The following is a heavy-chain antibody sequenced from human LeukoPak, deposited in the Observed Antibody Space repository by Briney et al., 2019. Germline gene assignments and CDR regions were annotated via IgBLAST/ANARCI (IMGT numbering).Heavy chain of an antibody. J-gene: IGHJ4*02. CDR3: ARDPTMVRPGDY. V-gene: IGHV1-46*01. D-gene: IGHD3-10*01. CDR2: INPSGGST. CDR1: GYTFTSYY. Sequence: GASVKVSCKASGYTFTSYYMHWLRQAPGQGLEWMGIINPSGGSTSYAQKFQGRVTMTRDTSTSTVYMELSSLRSEDTAVYYCARDPTMVRPGDYWGQGTLVTVSS.